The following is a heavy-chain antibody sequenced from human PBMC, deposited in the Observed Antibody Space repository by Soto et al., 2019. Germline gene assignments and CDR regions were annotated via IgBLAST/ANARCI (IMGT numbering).Heavy chain of an antibody. Sequence: ASLKVSCKASGYTFTIYAMHWVRQAPGQRLEWMGWINAGNGNTKYSQKFQGRVTITRDTSASTAYMELSSLRSEDTAVYYCASPLDYYDSSGCLAADYYGMDVWGQGTTVTVSS. CDR3: ASPLDYYDSSGCLAADYYGMDV. V-gene: IGHV1-3*01. CDR1: GYTFTIYA. CDR2: INAGNGNT. D-gene: IGHD3-22*01. J-gene: IGHJ6*02.